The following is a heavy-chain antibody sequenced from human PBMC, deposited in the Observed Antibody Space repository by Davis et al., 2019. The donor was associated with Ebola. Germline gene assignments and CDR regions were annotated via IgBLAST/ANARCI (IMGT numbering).Heavy chain of an antibody. J-gene: IGHJ6*02. CDR3: ARESRSEYQLAKYDYYGMDV. Sequence: PGGSLRLSCAASGFTFSSYEMNWVRQAPGKGLEWVSYISSGGSTIYYADSVKGRLTISRDNGKNSLYLQMNSLRAEDTAVYYCARESRSEYQLAKYDYYGMDVWGQGTTVTVSS. V-gene: IGHV3-48*03. D-gene: IGHD2-2*01. CDR2: ISSGGSTI. CDR1: GFTFSSYE.